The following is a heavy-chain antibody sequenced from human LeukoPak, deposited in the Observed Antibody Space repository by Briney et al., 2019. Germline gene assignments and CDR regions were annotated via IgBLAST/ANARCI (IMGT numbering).Heavy chain of an antibody. CDR2: INPNSGGT. V-gene: IGHV1-2*02. CDR1: GYTYTGYY. Sequence: ASVKVSCKASGYTYTGYYMHWVRQAPGQGLEWMGWINPNSGGTNYAQKFQGRVTMTRDTSISTAYMELSRLRSDDTAVYYCASGSKPYYYYYMDVWGKGTTVTVSS. J-gene: IGHJ6*03. D-gene: IGHD3-10*01. CDR3: ASGSKPYYYYYMDV.